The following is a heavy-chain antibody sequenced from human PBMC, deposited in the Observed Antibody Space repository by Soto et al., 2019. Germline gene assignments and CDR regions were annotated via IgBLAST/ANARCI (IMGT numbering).Heavy chain of an antibody. D-gene: IGHD2-2*03. J-gene: IGHJ6*02. CDR3: ARLNGYCVSTDCHGYYGMDV. CDR2: IYSSENT. V-gene: IGHV4-39*01. Sequence: PSETLSLTCTVSGGSVSSNSYSWGWIRQSPGKGLEWIGTIYSSENTYYNPSLLSRVTISVDTSKNEFSLRLSSVTAADTAVYYCARLNGYCVSTDCHGYYGMDVWSQGTTVTVSS. CDR1: GGSVSSNSYS.